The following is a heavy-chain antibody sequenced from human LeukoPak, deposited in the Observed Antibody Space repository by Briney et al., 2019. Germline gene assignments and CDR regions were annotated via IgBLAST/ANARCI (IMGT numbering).Heavy chain of an antibody. D-gene: IGHD5-12*01. CDR3: AKGYSGYDWSLVDY. Sequence: GGSLRLSCAASGFTFSSYGTHWVRQAPGKGLEWVAVISYDGSNKYYADSVKGRFTISRDNSKNTLYLQMNSLRAADTAVYYCAKGYSGYDWSLVDYWGQGTLVTVSS. J-gene: IGHJ4*02. CDR2: ISYDGSNK. CDR1: GFTFSSYG. V-gene: IGHV3-30*18.